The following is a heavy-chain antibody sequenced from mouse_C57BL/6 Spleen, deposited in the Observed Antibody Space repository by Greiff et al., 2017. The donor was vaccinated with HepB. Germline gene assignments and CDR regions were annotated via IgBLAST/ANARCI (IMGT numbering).Heavy chain of an antibody. CDR1: GYTFTSYW. CDR2: IYPGSGST. D-gene: IGHD1-1*01. CDR3: ARDGSSCDWYFDV. V-gene: IGHV1-55*01. J-gene: IGHJ1*03. Sequence: VQLQQPGAELVKPGASVKMSCKASGYTFTSYWITWVKQRPGHGLEWIGDIYPGSGSTNYNEKFKSKATLTVDTSSSTAYMQLSSLTSEDSAVYYCARDGSSCDWYFDVWGTGTTVTVSS.